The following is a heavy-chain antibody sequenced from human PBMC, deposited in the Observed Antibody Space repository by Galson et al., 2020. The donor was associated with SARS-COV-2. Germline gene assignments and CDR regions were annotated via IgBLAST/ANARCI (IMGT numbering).Heavy chain of an antibody. J-gene: IGHJ4*02. CDR1: GYSISSGYY. CDR3: ARVGGSYHGY. Sequence: SETLSLTCTVSGYSISSGYYWGWIRQPPGKGLEWIGSIYHSGSTYYNPSLKSRVTISVDTSKNQFSLKLSSVTAADTAVYYCARVGGSYHGYWGQGTLVTVSS. V-gene: IGHV4-38-2*02. D-gene: IGHD1-26*01. CDR2: IYHSGST.